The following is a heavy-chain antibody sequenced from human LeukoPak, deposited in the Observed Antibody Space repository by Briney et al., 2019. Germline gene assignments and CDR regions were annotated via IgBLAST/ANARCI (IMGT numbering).Heavy chain of an antibody. CDR1: GGSISISSNY. J-gene: IGHJ6*03. D-gene: IGHD1-26*01. Sequence: NPSETLSLTCTVSGGSISISSNYWVWIRQAPGKGLDSIATIYYSGSTYYNPSLKSRVTISVDTSKNQFFLNLTSLTAGDTAVYYCARTNIVVGATGIYYYYVDVWGKGTTVTVSS. CDR2: IYYSGST. V-gene: IGHV4-39*01. CDR3: ARTNIVVGATGIYYYYVDV.